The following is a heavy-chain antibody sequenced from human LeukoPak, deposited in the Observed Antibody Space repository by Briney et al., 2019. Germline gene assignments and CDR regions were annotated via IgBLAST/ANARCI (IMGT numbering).Heavy chain of an antibody. Sequence: GESLKISGKGSGYSFTSYWIGWVRQMPGKGLEWMGIIYPGDSDTRYSPSCQGQVTISADKSISTAYLQWSSLKASDTAMYYCARTSTYYYWDFDYWGQGTLVTVSS. CDR2: IYPGDSDT. V-gene: IGHV5-51*01. CDR3: ARTSTYYYWDFDY. CDR1: GYSFTSYW. D-gene: IGHD1-26*01. J-gene: IGHJ4*02.